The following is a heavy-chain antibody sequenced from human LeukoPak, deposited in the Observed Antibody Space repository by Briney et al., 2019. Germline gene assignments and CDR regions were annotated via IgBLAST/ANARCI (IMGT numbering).Heavy chain of an antibody. CDR1: GGSISSYY. J-gene: IGHJ4*02. Sequence: PSETLSLTCTVSGGSISSYYWSWIRQPPGKGLEWIGYIYYSGSTNYNPSLKSRVTISVDTSKNQSSLKLSSVTAADTAVYYCARSLRSKVPAAMVIGYWGQGTLVTVSS. D-gene: IGHD2-2*01. CDR2: IYYSGST. V-gene: IGHV4-59*01. CDR3: ARSLRSKVPAAMVIGY.